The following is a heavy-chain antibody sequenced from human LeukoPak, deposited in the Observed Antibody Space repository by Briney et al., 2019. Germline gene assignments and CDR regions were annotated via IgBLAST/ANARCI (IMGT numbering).Heavy chain of an antibody. CDR1: GFTFDDYA. D-gene: IGHD6-19*01. CDR2: ISWNSGSI. J-gene: IGHJ4*02. V-gene: IGHV3-9*01. CDR3: AKGPGIAVAGNFDY. Sequence: GRSLRLSCAASGFTFDDYAMHWVRQAPGKGLEWVSGISWNSGSIGYADSVKGRFTISRDNAKNSLYLQMNSLRAEDTALYYCAKGPGIAVAGNFDYWGQGTLVTVSS.